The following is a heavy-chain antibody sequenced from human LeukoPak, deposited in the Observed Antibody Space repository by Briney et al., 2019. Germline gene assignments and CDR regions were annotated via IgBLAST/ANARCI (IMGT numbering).Heavy chain of an antibody. CDR3: ARQEVRYSSSSGGLDY. V-gene: IGHV4-31*03. Sequence: SETLSLTCTVSGVSISSGGYYWSWIRQHPGKGLEWIGYIYYSGSTYYNPSLKSRVTISVDTSKNQFSLKLSSVTAADTAVYYCARQEVRYSSSSGGLDYWGQGTLVTVSS. D-gene: IGHD6-6*01. CDR2: IYYSGST. CDR1: GVSISSGGYY. J-gene: IGHJ4*02.